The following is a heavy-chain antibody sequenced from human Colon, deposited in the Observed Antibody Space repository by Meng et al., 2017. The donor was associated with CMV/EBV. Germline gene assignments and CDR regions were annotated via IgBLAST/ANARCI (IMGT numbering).Heavy chain of an antibody. V-gene: IGHV6-1*01. Sequence: SETLSLTCAVSGDSVSDSSTAWDWIRQSPSRGLEWLGRTYFRSKWYTEYALFVRGRIAINPDSSKNQFSLLLTSMTPEDTAVYYCARDRGEYYGSGNSLNRPGCFDPWGQGILVTVSS. D-gene: IGHD3-10*01. J-gene: IGHJ5*02. CDR3: ARDRGEYYGSGNSLNRPGCFDP. CDR2: TYFRSKWYT. CDR1: GDSVSDSSTA.